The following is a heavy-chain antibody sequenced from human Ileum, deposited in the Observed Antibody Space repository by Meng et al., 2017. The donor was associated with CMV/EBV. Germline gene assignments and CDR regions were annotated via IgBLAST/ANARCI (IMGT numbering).Heavy chain of an antibody. Sequence: GESLKISCVASGFTFSSYWMTWVRQAPGKGLEWVANIKQDGSEEYYVDSVKGRFTISRDNAKNSLYLQMHSLRAEDTAVYFCVVGYDSRKVAYWGQGTLVTVSS. CDR2: IKQDGSEE. D-gene: IGHD3-22*01. V-gene: IGHV3-7*01. J-gene: IGHJ4*02. CDR1: GFTFSSYW. CDR3: VVGYDSRKVAY.